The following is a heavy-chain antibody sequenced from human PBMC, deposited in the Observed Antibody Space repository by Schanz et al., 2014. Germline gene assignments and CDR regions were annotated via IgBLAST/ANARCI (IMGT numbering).Heavy chain of an antibody. Sequence: QVQLVQSGAEVKKPGASVKVSCKASGYTFTSYGISWVRQAPGQGLEWMGWISAYNGNTKYPQKLQGRVTMTRDTSTSTVYMELSSLRSEDTAVYYCAKDSTHIDIVLVPTAIDYWGQGTLVTVSS. D-gene: IGHD2-2*01. CDR3: AKDSTHIDIVLVPTAIDY. J-gene: IGHJ4*02. CDR1: GYTFTSYG. V-gene: IGHV1-18*01. CDR2: ISAYNGNT.